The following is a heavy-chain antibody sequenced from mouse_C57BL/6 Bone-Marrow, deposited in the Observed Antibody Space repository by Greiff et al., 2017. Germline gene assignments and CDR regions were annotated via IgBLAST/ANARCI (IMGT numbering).Heavy chain of an antibody. J-gene: IGHJ2*01. CDR1: EYEFPSPD. D-gene: IGHD1-1*02. CDR2: INSDGGST. CDR3: ARRGGSLPYSFDY. Sequence: EVQGVESGGGLVQPGESLKLSCESNEYEFPSPDMSWVRKTPGKRLELVAAINSDGGSTYYPDTMERRFIISRDNTKRTLYLQLSSLRSEATDLYYCARRGGSLPYSFDYWGQGTILTVSS. V-gene: IGHV5-2*01.